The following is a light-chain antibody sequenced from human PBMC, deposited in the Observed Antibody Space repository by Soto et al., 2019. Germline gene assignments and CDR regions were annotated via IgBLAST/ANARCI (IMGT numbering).Light chain of an antibody. CDR2: EVS. Sequence: QSALTQPPSASGSPGQSVTISCTGTSGDVGAYKYVSWYQQYPGKASKLMIYEVSKRPSGVPDRFSGSKSGNTASLTVSGLQAEYDADYYCTSYVGSNIWVFGGGTKLIVL. J-gene: IGLJ3*02. CDR1: SGDVGAYKY. V-gene: IGLV2-8*01. CDR3: TSYVGSNIWV.